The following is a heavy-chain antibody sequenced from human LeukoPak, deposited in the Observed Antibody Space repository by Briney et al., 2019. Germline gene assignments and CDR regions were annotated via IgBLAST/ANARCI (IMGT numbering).Heavy chain of an antibody. D-gene: IGHD2-21*01. CDR1: GFTFSNYE. CDR3: ARGTIIAH. J-gene: IGHJ4*02. V-gene: IGHV3-48*03. Sequence: GGSLRLSCAASGFTFSNYEMNWVRQTPGKGLERVSYISDHGKSRNYVDSVKGRFTISRDNAKNSLYLQMNSLRAEDTAVYYCARGTIIAHWGQGTLVTVSS. CDR2: ISDHGKSR.